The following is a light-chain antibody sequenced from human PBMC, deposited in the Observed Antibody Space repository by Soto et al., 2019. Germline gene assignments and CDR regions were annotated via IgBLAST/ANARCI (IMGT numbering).Light chain of an antibody. J-gene: IGLJ1*01. CDR1: SSNIGSNY. V-gene: IGLV1-47*01. CDR3: AAWDDSLSGLWV. Sequence: QLVLTQPPSASGTPGQRVTISCSGSSSNIGSNYVYWYQQLPGTAPKLLIYRNNQRPSGVPDRFSGSKSGTSASLAISGLRSEDEADYYCAAWDDSLSGLWVFGTGTKLTVL. CDR2: RNN.